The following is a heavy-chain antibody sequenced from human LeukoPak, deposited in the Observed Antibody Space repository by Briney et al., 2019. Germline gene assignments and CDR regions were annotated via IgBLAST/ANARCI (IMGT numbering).Heavy chain of an antibody. CDR1: GGSVSSGTYY. CDR2: IYTSGST. Sequence: SETLTLTCTVSGGSVSSGTYYWSWIRQPAGKGLEWIGRIYTSGSTNYNPSLKSRVTISVDTSKNQFSLKLSSLTAADTAVYYCARDLYCSSNSCYFYYYYMDVWGKGTTVTVSS. CDR3: ARDLYCSSNSCYFYYYYMDV. V-gene: IGHV4-61*02. D-gene: IGHD2-2*01. J-gene: IGHJ6*03.